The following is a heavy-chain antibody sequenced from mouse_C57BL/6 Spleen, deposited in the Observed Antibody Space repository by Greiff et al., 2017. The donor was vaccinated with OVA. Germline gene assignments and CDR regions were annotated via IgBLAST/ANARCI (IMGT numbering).Heavy chain of an antibody. V-gene: IGHV1-4*01. CDR2: INPSSGYT. J-gene: IGHJ3*01. D-gene: IGHD2-4*01. Sequence: QVQLQQSGAELARPGASVQMSCKASGYTFTSYTMHWVKQRPGQGLEWIGYINPSSGYTKYNQKFKDKATLTADKSSSTAYMQLSSLTSEDSAVYYCAANYDYDGLCAYWGQGTLVTVSA. CDR1: GYTFTSYT. CDR3: AANYDYDGLCAY.